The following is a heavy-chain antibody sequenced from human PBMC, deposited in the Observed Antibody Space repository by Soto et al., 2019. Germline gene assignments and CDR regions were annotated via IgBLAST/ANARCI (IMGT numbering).Heavy chain of an antibody. CDR3: ARGEYRGGYDWRIFDY. CDR1: GYSFTTHW. V-gene: IGHV5-51*01. D-gene: IGHD5-12*01. Sequence: EVQLVQSGAEVKKPGESLKIPCKGSGYSFTTHWIVWVRQMRGKGLEWRGGIYPGDSDTKYSPSCQGQVTISADTSTNTASLQWNTLKASHTAMYYWARGEYRGGYDWRIFDYWGPGTMVTVSS. J-gene: IGHJ4*02. CDR2: IYPGDSDT.